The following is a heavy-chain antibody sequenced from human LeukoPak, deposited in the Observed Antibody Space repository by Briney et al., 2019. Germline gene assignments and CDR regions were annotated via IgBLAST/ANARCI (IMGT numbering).Heavy chain of an antibody. CDR3: AKVSGELAYFVWLSHFDY. D-gene: IGHD3-9*01. CDR2: ISGSGGST. Sequence: GGSLRLSCAASGFTFSSYDMSWVRQAPGKGLEWVSAISGSGGSTYYADSVKGRFTISRDNSKNTLYLQMNSLRAEDTAVYYCAKVSGELAYFVWLSHFDYWGQGTLVTVSS. CDR1: GFTFSSYD. V-gene: IGHV3-23*01. J-gene: IGHJ4*02.